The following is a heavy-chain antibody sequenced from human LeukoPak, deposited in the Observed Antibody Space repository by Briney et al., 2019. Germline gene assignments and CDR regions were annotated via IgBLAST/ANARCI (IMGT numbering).Heavy chain of an antibody. Sequence: GGSLRLSCAASGFTFSSYWMSWVRQAPGKGLEWVANIKQDGSEKYYVDSVKGRFTVSRDNAKNSLYLQMNSLRAEDTAVYYCARGLNTAMVPFDYWGQGTLVTVSS. D-gene: IGHD5-18*01. CDR1: GFTFSSYW. J-gene: IGHJ4*02. V-gene: IGHV3-7*01. CDR2: IKQDGSEK. CDR3: ARGLNTAMVPFDY.